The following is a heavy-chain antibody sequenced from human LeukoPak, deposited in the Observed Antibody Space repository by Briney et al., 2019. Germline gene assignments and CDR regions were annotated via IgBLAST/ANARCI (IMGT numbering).Heavy chain of an antibody. CDR3: ARESDVLLWFGARGAFDI. J-gene: IGHJ3*02. Sequence: NSSETLSLTCTVSGGSISSYYWSWIRQPPGKGLEWIGYIYYSGSTNYNPSLKSRVTISVDTSKNQFSLKLSSVTAADTAVYYCARESDVLLWFGARGAFDIWGQGTMVTVSS. D-gene: IGHD3-10*01. CDR2: IYYSGST. CDR1: GGSISSYY. V-gene: IGHV4-59*01.